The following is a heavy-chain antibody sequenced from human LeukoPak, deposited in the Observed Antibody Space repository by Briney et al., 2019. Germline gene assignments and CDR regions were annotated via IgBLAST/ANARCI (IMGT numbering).Heavy chain of an antibody. Sequence: GVPLRLSCAASGFTFSSYWMSWVRQAPGKGLEWVANIKQDGSEKYYVDSVKGRFTISRENAKNSLYLQMNSLRAEDTAVYYCARDQRYCSSSSCPWEPFDYWGQGTLVTV. D-gene: IGHD2-2*01. CDR2: IKQDGSEK. V-gene: IGHV3-7*05. CDR3: ARDQRYCSSSSCPWEPFDY. J-gene: IGHJ4*02. CDR1: GFTFSSYW.